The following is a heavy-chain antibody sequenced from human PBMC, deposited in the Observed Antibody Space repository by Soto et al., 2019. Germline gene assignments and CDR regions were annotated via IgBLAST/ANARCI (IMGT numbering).Heavy chain of an antibody. CDR3: AREGNYGMDV. CDR2: IYYSGST. J-gene: IGHJ6*02. Sequence: PSETLSLTCTVSGGSISSYYWSWIRQPPGKGLEWIGYIYYSGSTNYNPSLKSRVTISVDTSKNQFSLKLSSVIAADTAVYYCAREGNYGMDVWGQGTTVTVSS. D-gene: IGHD3-10*01. CDR1: GGSISSYY. V-gene: IGHV4-59*01.